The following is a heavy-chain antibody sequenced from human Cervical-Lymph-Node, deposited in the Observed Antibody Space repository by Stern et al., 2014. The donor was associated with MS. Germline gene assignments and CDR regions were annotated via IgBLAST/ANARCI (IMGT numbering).Heavy chain of an antibody. V-gene: IGHV3-23*04. CDR2: ITGSGGNT. Sequence: EVQLVESGGGLVHPGGSLRLSCEASGFTFSSYSMPWVRQAPGKGLEWVSSITGSGGNTYYTHSVKGRFTISRDNSRNTVDLQLHSLRAEDTALYHGAKDLPYASGRPDYWGQGTLVTVSS. CDR3: AKDLPYASGRPDY. J-gene: IGHJ4*02. CDR1: GFTFSSYS. D-gene: IGHD3-10*01.